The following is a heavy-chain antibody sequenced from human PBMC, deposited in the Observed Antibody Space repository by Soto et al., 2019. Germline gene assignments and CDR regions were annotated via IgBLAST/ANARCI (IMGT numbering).Heavy chain of an antibody. V-gene: IGHV3-13*01. D-gene: IGHD1-26*01. CDR1: GFTFSNYD. Sequence: EVQLVESGGGLVQPGGSLRLSCAASGFTFSNYDIHWVRQITGKGLEWVAAIGTGGDTYFPDSVKGRFTISRENVKNSLYLQMNSLRADDTAVYYCVRAGGVGATWSWFAPWGQGTLVTVSS. CDR3: VRAGGVGATWSWFAP. J-gene: IGHJ5*02. CDR2: IGTGGDT.